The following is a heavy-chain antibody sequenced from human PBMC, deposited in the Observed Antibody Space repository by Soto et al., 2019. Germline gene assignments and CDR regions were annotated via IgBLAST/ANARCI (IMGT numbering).Heavy chain of an antibody. CDR3: ARDMQYWGY. V-gene: IGHV3-11*05. CDR2: ISSTSSDT. D-gene: IGHD2-15*01. Sequence: QVQLVESGGGLVKPGGSLRLSCTTSGFTFSDYYMSWIRQAPGKGLEWVSYISSTSSDTNYADSVKGRFTISRDNAKNSLYLQMNSRRAADTAVYYCARDMQYWGYWGQGTLVTVYS. CDR1: GFTFSDYY. J-gene: IGHJ4*02.